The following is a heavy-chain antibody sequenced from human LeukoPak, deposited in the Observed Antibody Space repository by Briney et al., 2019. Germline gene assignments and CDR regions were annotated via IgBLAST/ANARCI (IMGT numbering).Heavy chain of an antibody. D-gene: IGHD3-10*01. CDR2: ISSSGSTI. V-gene: IGHV3-11*04. Sequence: GGSLRLSCAASGFTFSGYYMSWIRQAPGKGLEWVSYISSSGSTIYYADSVKGRFTISRDNAKNSLYLQMNSLRAEDTAVYYCARDYKSSYYYYYMDVWGKGTTVTVSS. J-gene: IGHJ6*03. CDR3: ARDYKSSYYYYYMDV. CDR1: GFTFSGYY.